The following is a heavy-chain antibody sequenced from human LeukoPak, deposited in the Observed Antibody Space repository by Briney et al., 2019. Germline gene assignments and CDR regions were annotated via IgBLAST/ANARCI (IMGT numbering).Heavy chain of an antibody. CDR2: ISSSSSYI. D-gene: IGHD3-10*01. J-gene: IGHJ6*02. CDR1: GFTFSSYS. V-gene: IGHV3-21*01. Sequence: KTGGSLRLSCAASGFTFSSYSMNWVRQAPGKGLEWVSSISSSSSYIYYADSVKGRFTISRDNSKNTLYLQMNSLRAEDTAVYYCASDWGFDYYGVDVWGQGTTVTVSS. CDR3: ASDWGFDYYGVDV.